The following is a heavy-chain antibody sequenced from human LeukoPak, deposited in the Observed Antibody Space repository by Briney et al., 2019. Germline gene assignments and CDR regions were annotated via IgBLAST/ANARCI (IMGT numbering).Heavy chain of an antibody. CDR2: IYYSGST. D-gene: IGHD6-13*01. V-gene: IGHV4-59*08. CDR1: GGSISSYY. Sequence: SSETLSLTCTVSGGSISSYYWSWIRQPPGKGLEWIGYIYYSGSTNYNPSLKSRVTISVDTSKNQFSLKLSSVTAADTAVYYCARPYSSSWYGDAFDIWGQGTMVTVSS. CDR3: ARPYSSSWYGDAFDI. J-gene: IGHJ3*02.